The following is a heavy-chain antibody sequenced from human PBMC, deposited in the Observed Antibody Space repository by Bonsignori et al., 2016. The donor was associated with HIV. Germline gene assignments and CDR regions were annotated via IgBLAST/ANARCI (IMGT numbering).Heavy chain of an antibody. D-gene: IGHD5-18*01. J-gene: IGHJ4*02. Sequence: WIRQPPGKGLQWISYISSSGSIIYYSDSVKGRFTVSRDNAKNSLYLQMNSLRPEDTAVYYCGRVHTAMLIGWDYFDSWGQGALVTVSS. V-gene: IGHV3-11*01. CDR2: ISSSGSII. CDR3: GRVHTAMLIGWDYFDS.